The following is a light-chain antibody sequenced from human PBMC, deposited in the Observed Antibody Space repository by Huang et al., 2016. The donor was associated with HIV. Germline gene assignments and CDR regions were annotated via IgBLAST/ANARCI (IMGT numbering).Light chain of an antibody. V-gene: IGKV1-27*01. J-gene: IGKJ3*01. CDR1: QGFNNY. CDR2: GAS. CDR3: QKYNSAPFT. Sequence: DIQMTQSPSSLSASVGDRVTITCRASQGFNNYLDWYQQKPGKVPKLLILGASTLQSGFPSRFSFSGSGTDFTLTISSLQPEDVATYYCQKYNSAPFTFGPGTKVDIK.